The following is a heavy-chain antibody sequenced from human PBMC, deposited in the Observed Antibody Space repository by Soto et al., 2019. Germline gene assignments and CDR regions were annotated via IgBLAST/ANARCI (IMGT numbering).Heavy chain of an antibody. V-gene: IGHV3-48*01. Sequence: PGGSLRLACTASGFTFSNYSLNRFRQAPGQGLEWVSYISSSSSTIYYADSVKGRFTISRDNAKNSLYLQRNSLRAEDTAVYYCARDYSSYGPFDYGGQGT. J-gene: IGHJ4*02. CDR2: ISSSSSTI. D-gene: IGHD5-18*01. CDR3: ARDYSSYGPFDY. CDR1: GFTFSNYS.